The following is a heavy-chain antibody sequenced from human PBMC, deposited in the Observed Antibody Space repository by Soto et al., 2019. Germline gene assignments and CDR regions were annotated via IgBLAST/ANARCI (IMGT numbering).Heavy chain of an antibody. CDR1: GFTFSSYA. CDR3: AKSSAMYYDFWSGYSKRALNYYYYGMDV. D-gene: IGHD3-3*01. J-gene: IGHJ6*02. CDR2: ISGSGGST. Sequence: GGSLRLSCAASGFTFSSYAMSWVRQAPGKGLEWVSAISGSGGSTYYADSVKGRFTISRDNSKNTLYLQMNSLRAEDTAVYYCAKSSAMYYDFWSGYSKRALNYYYYGMDVWGQGTTVTVSS. V-gene: IGHV3-23*01.